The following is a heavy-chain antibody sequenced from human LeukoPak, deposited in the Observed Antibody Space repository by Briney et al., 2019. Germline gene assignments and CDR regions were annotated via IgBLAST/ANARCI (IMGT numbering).Heavy chain of an antibody. CDR2: IYYSGST. CDR1: GGSISSGDYY. CDR3: ARRMDTAMVTGSAFDI. V-gene: IGHV4-30-4*01. Sequence: SQTLSLTCTVSGGSISSGDYYWSWIRQPPGKGLEWIGYIYYSGSTYYNPSLKSRVTISVDKSKNQFSLKLSSVTAADTAVYYCARRMDTAMVTGSAFDIWGQGTMVTVSS. J-gene: IGHJ3*02. D-gene: IGHD5-18*01.